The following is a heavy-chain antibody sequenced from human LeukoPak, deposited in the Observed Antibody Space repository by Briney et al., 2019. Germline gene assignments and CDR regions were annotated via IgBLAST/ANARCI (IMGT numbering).Heavy chain of an antibody. V-gene: IGHV4-34*01. CDR1: GGSFSGYY. Sequence: KPSETLSLTCAVYGGSFSGYYWSWIRQPPGKGLEWIGEINHSGSTNYNPSLKSRVTISVDTSKNQFSLKLSSVTAADTAVHYCAREGRDYVWGSYRRYFDYWGQGTLVTVSS. CDR3: AREGRDYVWGSYRRYFDY. CDR2: INHSGST. J-gene: IGHJ4*02. D-gene: IGHD3-16*02.